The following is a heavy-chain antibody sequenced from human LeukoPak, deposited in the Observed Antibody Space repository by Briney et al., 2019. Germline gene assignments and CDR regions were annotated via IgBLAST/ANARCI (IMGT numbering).Heavy chain of an antibody. J-gene: IGHJ3*02. CDR3: ARHEPSIAAAGTECDAFDI. CDR1: GGSISSYY. CDR2: ICYSGST. Sequence: PSETLSLTCTVSGGSISSYYWRWIRQPRGKGLEWLGYICYSGSTNYSPSIKSRVTISVDTSKNQFSLKLSSVTAADTAVYYCARHEPSIAAAGTECDAFDIWGQGTMVTVSS. V-gene: IGHV4-59*08. D-gene: IGHD6-13*01.